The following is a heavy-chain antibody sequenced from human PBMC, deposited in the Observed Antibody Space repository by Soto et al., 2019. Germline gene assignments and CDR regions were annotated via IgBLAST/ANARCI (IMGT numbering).Heavy chain of an antibody. CDR3: ARGPPHSNYGVFFDY. Sequence: SETLSLTCTVSGGSISSYYWSWIRQPPGKGLEWIGYIYYSGSTNYNPSLKSRVTISVDTSKNQFSLKLSSVTAADTAVYYCARGPPHSNYGVFFDYWGQGTLVTVSS. V-gene: IGHV4-59*01. CDR2: IYYSGST. CDR1: GGSISSYY. J-gene: IGHJ4*02. D-gene: IGHD4-4*01.